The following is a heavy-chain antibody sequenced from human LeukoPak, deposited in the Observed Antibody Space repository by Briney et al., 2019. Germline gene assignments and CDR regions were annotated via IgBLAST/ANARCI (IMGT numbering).Heavy chain of an antibody. CDR1: GFTVSTNY. V-gene: IGHV3-74*03. CDR3: AREGTGSYMDV. J-gene: IGHJ6*03. Sequence: LSGGSLRLSCAASGFTVSTNYMSWVRQAPGKGLVWVSRIRTDGTITTYADSVKGRFSISRDNAKNTLYLQVNSLRVEDTAVYYCAREGTGSYMDVWGKGTTVTVSS. CDR2: IRTDGTIT. D-gene: IGHD1/OR15-1a*01.